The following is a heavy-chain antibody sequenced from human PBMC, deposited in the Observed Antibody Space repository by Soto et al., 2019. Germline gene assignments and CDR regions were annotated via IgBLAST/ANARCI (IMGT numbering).Heavy chain of an antibody. CDR3: ARDIAAAGTSGPYYYYGMDV. V-gene: IGHV3-21*01. J-gene: IGHJ6*02. CDR1: GFTFSSYS. CDR2: ISSSSSYI. D-gene: IGHD6-13*01. Sequence: PGGSLRLSCAASGFTFSSYSMNWVRQAPGKGLEWVSSISSSSSYIYYADSVKGRFTISRDNAKNSLYLQMNSLRAEDTAVYYCARDIAAAGTSGPYYYYGMDVWGQGTTVTVSS.